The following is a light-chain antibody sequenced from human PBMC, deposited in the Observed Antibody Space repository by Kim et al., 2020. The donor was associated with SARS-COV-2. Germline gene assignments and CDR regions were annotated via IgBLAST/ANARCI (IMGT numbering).Light chain of an antibody. CDR3: QSYDNSLSPSEV. J-gene: IGLJ2*01. CDR1: SSNLGAGYD. V-gene: IGLV1-40*01. Sequence: QAVLTQPPSVSGAPGQTVTISCTGTSSNLGAGYDVHWYRHLPGTAPELLVYRNTNRPSGVPDRFSGSKSGSSASLAIIGLQAEDEAHYYCQSYDNSLSPSEVFGGGTQLTVL. CDR2: RNT.